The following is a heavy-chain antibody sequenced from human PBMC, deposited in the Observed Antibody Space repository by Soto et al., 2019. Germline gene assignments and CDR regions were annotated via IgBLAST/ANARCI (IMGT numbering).Heavy chain of an antibody. D-gene: IGHD6-19*01. V-gene: IGHV3-73*02. J-gene: IGHJ4*02. CDR1: GFTFGGSA. Sequence: EGQLVESGGGLVQPGGSLKLSCAASGFTFGGSAMHWVRQASGKGLEWVGHIRSKPNSYATAYAESVKGRFTISRDDSMITAYLQMNSLKTEDTAVYFCTRQTDAVQWLVVPTDYNFDYWGQGTLVTVSS. CDR3: TRQTDAVQWLVVPTDYNFDY. CDR2: IRSKPNSYAT.